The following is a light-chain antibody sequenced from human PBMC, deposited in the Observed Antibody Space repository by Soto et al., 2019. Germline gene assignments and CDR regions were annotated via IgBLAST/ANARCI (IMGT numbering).Light chain of an antibody. V-gene: IGLV2-14*01. CDR2: EVS. J-gene: IGLJ3*02. CDR3: SSYTSSSTSV. CDR1: RRDVAVYNY. Sequence: QSALTQPASVSGSPGQSITISCTGTRRDVAVYNYVSWYQQHPGKVPKLMIYEVSDRPSGVSNRFSGSKSGNTASLTISGLQAEDEADYYCSSYTSSSTSVFGGGTQLTVL.